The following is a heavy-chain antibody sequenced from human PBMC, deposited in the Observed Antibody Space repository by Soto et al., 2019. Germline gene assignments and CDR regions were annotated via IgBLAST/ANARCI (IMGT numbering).Heavy chain of an antibody. Sequence: QVQLVQSGAEVKKPGASVKVSCKASGYPFPSYGLSWVRQAPGQGPEWMGWISAYNGTTNYAQQLQGRVTMTTDPATSKAYRELRSQRSDDTAVDYCARDWGGELGKNRYYGMDVWGQGTTVTVSS. D-gene: IGHD1-26*01. CDR1: GYPFPSYG. V-gene: IGHV1-18*04. CDR2: ISAYNGTT. J-gene: IGHJ6*02. CDR3: ARDWGGELGKNRYYGMDV.